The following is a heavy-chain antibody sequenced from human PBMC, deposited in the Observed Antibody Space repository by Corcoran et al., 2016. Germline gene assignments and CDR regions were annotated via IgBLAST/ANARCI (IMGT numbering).Heavy chain of an antibody. CDR1: GITFRGHG. CDR3: ARESPLSAYPNGAYDALDI. V-gene: IGHV3-33*01. J-gene: IGHJ3*02. Sequence: QAHLVESGGGVVQPGGSLRLSCAASGITFRGHGMHWVRQAPGEGLEWVAIIWNDGTTQYYADSVKGGFTVSRDDSKNTVYLQMNSLRAEDTAVYYCARESPLSAYPNGAYDALDIWGQGTMVTVSS. CDR2: IWNDGTTQ.